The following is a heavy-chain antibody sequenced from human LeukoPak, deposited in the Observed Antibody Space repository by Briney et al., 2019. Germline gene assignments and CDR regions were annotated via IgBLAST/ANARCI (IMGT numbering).Heavy chain of an antibody. J-gene: IGHJ6*04. V-gene: IGHV3-7*01. CDR1: GFTFNNYW. Sequence: GGSLRLSCAASGFTFNNYWMTWVRQAPGMGLEWVANIKQDGSEKYYVDSVKGRFTISRDIAKNSLYLQMNSLRAEDTAVYYCARVARVPGPLGVWGKGTAVTVSS. CDR2: IKQDGSEK. CDR3: ARVARVPGPLGV.